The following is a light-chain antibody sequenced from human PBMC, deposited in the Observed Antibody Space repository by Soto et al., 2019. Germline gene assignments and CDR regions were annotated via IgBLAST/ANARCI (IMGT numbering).Light chain of an antibody. V-gene: IGKV1-5*03. J-gene: IGKJ2*03. CDR2: RAS. Sequence: DIRMTQSPSTLSASVGDRIIITCRASQNIDRWLAWYQQKPGKAPRLLIYRASFSESGVPSRFSGSGSGTEFTLTISSLQPDDFATYFCQRYNSYPYSFGQGTKLEI. CDR3: QRYNSYPYS. CDR1: QNIDRW.